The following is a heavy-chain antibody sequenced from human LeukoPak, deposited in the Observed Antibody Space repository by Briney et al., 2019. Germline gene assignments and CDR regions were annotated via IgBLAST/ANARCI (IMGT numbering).Heavy chain of an antibody. CDR1: GFTFSSYE. D-gene: IGHD1-26*01. CDR2: ISSSGSTI. Sequence: GGSLRLSCAASGFTFSSYEMNWVRQAPGKGLEWVSYISSSGSTIYYADSVKGRFTISRDNAKNSLYLQMDSLRAEDTAVYYCARDWDGHSGSYYDFDYWGQGTLVTVSS. J-gene: IGHJ4*02. V-gene: IGHV3-48*03. CDR3: ARDWDGHSGSYYDFDY.